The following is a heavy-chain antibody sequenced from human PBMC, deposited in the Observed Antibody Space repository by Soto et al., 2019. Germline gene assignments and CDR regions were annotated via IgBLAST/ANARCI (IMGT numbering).Heavy chain of an antibody. D-gene: IGHD3-16*01. V-gene: IGHV1-69*01. Sequence: QLQLVQSGAEVKKPGSSVKVSCKSSGGSFSTYGLSWVRQAPGQGLEWMGGIIPIFASTNYAQKYEGRVTITADETTNTAEMVLRSLKSEDTAIYYFARGREANFGVILINYYGMDVWGQGSAVTVS. CDR2: IIPIFAST. CDR1: GGSFSTYG. CDR3: ARGREANFGVILINYYGMDV. J-gene: IGHJ6*02.